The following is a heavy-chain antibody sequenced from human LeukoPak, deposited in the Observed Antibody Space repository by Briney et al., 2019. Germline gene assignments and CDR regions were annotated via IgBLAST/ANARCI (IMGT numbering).Heavy chain of an antibody. CDR1: AFTFSNAW. CDR3: TTDVMDWLLGENWFDP. Sequence: GGSLRLFCAASAFTFSNAWMSWVRQAPGKGLEWVGRIKSKTDGGTTDYAAPVKGRFTISRDDSKNTLYLQMNSLKTEGTAVYYCTTDVMDWLLGENWFDPWGQGTLVTVSS. J-gene: IGHJ5*02. CDR2: IKSKTDGGTT. V-gene: IGHV3-15*01. D-gene: IGHD3/OR15-3a*01.